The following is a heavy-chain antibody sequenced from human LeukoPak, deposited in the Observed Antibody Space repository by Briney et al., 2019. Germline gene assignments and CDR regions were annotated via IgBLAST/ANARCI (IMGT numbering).Heavy chain of an antibody. J-gene: IGHJ4*02. D-gene: IGHD3-16*01. Sequence: GGSPTLSCAASGFAFDDYGMSWVRQVPGRGLEWVSDINWNGDRTAYADSVKGRFTIYKDKAKNSLYLQMNSVRAEDTALYYCARDPNNYGRLDYWGQGTLVADSS. V-gene: IGHV3-20*04. CDR3: ARDPNNYGRLDY. CDR1: GFAFDDYG. CDR2: INWNGDRT.